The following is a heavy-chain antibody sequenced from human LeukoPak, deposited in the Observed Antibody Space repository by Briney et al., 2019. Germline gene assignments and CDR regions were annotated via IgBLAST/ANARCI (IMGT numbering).Heavy chain of an antibody. V-gene: IGHV4-59*08. CDR3: ARLGEPKETFDY. CDR1: GGSISSYY. J-gene: IGHJ4*02. Sequence: SETLSLTCTVSGGSISSYYWSWIRQPPGKGLEWIGYIYYGGSTNYNPSLKSRVTISVDTSKNQFSLKLSSVTAADTAVYYCARLGEPKETFDYWGQGTLVTVSS. CDR2: IYYGGST.